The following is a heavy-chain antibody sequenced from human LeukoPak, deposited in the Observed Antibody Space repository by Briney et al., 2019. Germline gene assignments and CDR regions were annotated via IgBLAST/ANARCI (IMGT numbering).Heavy chain of an antibody. J-gene: IGHJ4*02. D-gene: IGHD3-22*01. CDR1: GFTFSSHW. CDR2: INSDGSST. CDR3: ARDSNHDSSGIDY. Sequence: TGGSLRLSCAASGFTFSSHWMHWVCQAPGKGLVWVSHINSDGSSTTYADSVKGRFTISRDNAKNTLYLQMNSLRAEDTAVYYCARDSNHDSSGIDYWGQGTLVTVSS. V-gene: IGHV3-74*01.